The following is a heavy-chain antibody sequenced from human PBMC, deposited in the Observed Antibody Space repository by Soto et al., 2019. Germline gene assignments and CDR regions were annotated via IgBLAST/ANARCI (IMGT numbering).Heavy chain of an antibody. J-gene: IGHJ4*02. CDR1: GFTFSSYG. D-gene: IGHD1-26*01. CDR3: ARGWETTQDY. CDR2: VWFDGSKK. Sequence: QVQLVESGGGVVQPGRSLRLSCAASGFTFSSYGMHWVRQPPGKGLEWVAVVWFDGSKKYYIDSVKGRFTISRDNSKNTLYLQMNSLRAEDTAVYYCARGWETTQDYWGQGTLVTVSS. V-gene: IGHV3-33*01.